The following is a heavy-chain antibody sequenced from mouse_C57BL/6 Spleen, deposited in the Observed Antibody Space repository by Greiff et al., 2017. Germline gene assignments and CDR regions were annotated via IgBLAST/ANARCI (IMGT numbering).Heavy chain of an antibody. D-gene: IGHD3-2*02. J-gene: IGHJ2*01. Sequence: QVQLKQSGAELARPGASVKLSCKASGYTFTSYGISWVKQRTGQGLEWIGEIYPRSGNTYYNEKFKGKATLTADKSSSTAYMELRSLTSEDSAVYLCARSGSGIPFDYWGQGTTLTVSS. CDR1: GYTFTSYG. CDR2: IYPRSGNT. CDR3: ARSGSGIPFDY. V-gene: IGHV1-81*01.